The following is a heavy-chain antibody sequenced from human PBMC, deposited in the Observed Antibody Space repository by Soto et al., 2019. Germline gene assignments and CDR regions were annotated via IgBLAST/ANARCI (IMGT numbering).Heavy chain of an antibody. CDR2: ISYDGSNK. D-gene: IGHD2-8*01. Sequence: VGSLRLSCGASGFTFGGYGVHWVRQAPGKGLEWVAVISYDGSNKYYADSVKGRFTISRDNSKNTLYLQMNSLRAEDTAVYYCSKTRGAMIYAISVYGMDVWGQGTTVTVSS. V-gene: IGHV3-30*18. CDR1: GFTFGGYG. CDR3: SKTRGAMIYAISVYGMDV. J-gene: IGHJ6*02.